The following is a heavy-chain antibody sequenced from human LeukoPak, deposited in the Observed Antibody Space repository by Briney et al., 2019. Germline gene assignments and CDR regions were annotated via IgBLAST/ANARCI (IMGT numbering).Heavy chain of an antibody. J-gene: IGHJ3*02. CDR3: ARRGYCSGGSCHSHAFDI. CDR1: GYTFTSYW. D-gene: IGHD2-15*01. V-gene: IGHV5-51*01. Sequence: GESLQISRQGSGYTFTSYWIGWVRPMIGQGLDWMGVFYPTDSDTRYSPPFQGQVTISADKSISTAYLQWSSLKASDTAIYYCARRGYCSGGSCHSHAFDIWGQGTMVTVCS. CDR2: FYPTDSDT.